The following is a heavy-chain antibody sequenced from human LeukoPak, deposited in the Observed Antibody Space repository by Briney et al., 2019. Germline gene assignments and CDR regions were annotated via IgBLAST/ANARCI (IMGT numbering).Heavy chain of an antibody. CDR1: GYNFNTYW. D-gene: IGHD3-22*01. CDR2: IYPGDSDT. Sequence: GESLKISCKTSGYNFNTYWMGWVRQMPGKGLEWMGIIYPGDSDTRYSPSFQGQVTISADKSVSTAYLQWSSLKAPDTAMFYCARILDSSGYYNPIAYWGQGTLVTVSS. CDR3: ARILDSSGYYNPIAY. V-gene: IGHV5-51*01. J-gene: IGHJ4*02.